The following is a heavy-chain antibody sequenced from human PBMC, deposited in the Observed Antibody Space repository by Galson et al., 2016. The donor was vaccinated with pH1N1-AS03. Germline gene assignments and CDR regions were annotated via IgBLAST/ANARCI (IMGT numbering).Heavy chain of an antibody. V-gene: IGHV3-23*01. D-gene: IGHD3-16*01. CDR3: AKVGWAHY. Sequence: SLRLSCAASGFIFSDYDVSWVRQAPGKGLEWVSAITGSGGSTNYADSVKGRFTIPRDNSKNTLYLQLNSLRAEDTAVYYCAKVGWAHYWGQGTLVTVSS. CDR2: ITGSGGST. CDR1: GFIFSDYD. J-gene: IGHJ4*02.